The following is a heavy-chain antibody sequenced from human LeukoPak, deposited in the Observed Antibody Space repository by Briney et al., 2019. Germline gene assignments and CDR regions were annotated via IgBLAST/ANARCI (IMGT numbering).Heavy chain of an antibody. D-gene: IGHD5-24*01. CDR2: ISGSGGST. J-gene: IGHJ3*02. CDR3: AKVRDRDGYKNRMIDAFDI. Sequence: GGSLRLSCAASGFTFSSYAMSWVRQAPGKGLEWVSAISGSGGSTYYADSVKGRFTISRDNSKNTLYLQMNSLRAEDTAVYYCAKVRDRDGYKNRMIDAFDIWGQGTMVTVSS. V-gene: IGHV3-23*01. CDR1: GFTFSSYA.